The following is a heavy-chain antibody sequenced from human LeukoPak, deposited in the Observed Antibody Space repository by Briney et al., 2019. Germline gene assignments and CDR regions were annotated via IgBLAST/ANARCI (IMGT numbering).Heavy chain of an antibody. CDR2: ISYDGSNK. D-gene: IGHD1-20*01. V-gene: IGHV3-30*18. J-gene: IGHJ4*02. Sequence: GRSLRLSCAASGFTFSSYGMHWVRLAPGKGLEWVAVISYDGSNKYYADSVKGRFTISRDNSKNTLYLQMNSLRAEDTAVYYCAKGIIARRRYYFDYWGQGTLVTVSS. CDR1: GFTFSSYG. CDR3: AKGIIARRRYYFDY.